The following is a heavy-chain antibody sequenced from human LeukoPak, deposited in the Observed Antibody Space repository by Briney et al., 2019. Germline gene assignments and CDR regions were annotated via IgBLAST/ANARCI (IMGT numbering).Heavy chain of an antibody. V-gene: IGHV7-4-1*02. CDR2: INTDTGNP. J-gene: IGHJ6*03. Sequence: ASVKVSCKASGYTFTDYAVIWVRQAPGQGLEWMGWINTDTGNPTYAQGFTGRFVFSLDTSVSTAYLQISSLKAEDIAVYHCARGRRYCSSTTCPYYYYMDVWGKGTTVTVSS. CDR3: ARGRRYCSSTTCPYYYYMDV. CDR1: GYTFTDYA. D-gene: IGHD2-2*01.